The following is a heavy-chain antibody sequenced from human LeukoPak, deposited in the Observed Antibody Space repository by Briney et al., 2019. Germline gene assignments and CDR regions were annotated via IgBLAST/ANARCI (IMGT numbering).Heavy chain of an antibody. CDR2: INHSGST. J-gene: IGHJ6*03. CDR3: ARGGGNSMYYYYYYMDV. Sequence: PSETLSLTCSVSGYSITGYDWSWIRQPPGKGLEWIGEINHSGSTNYNPSLKSRVTISVDTSKNQFSLKLSSVTAADTAVYYCARGGGNSMYYYYYYMDVWGKGTTVTVSS. D-gene: IGHD4-23*01. CDR1: GYSITGYD. V-gene: IGHV4-34*01.